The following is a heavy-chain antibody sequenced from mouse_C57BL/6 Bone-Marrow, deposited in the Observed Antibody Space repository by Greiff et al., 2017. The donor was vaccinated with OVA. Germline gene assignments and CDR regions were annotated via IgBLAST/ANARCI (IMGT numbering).Heavy chain of an antibody. CDR2: INPGSGGT. CDR1: GYAFTNYL. V-gene: IGHV1-54*01. D-gene: IGHD1-1*01. Sequence: QVQLKQSGAELVRPGTSVKVSCKASGYAFTNYLIEWVKQRPGQGLEWIGVINPGSGGTNYNEKFKGKATLTADKSSSTAYMQLSSLTSEDSAVYFCARRTTVVVDYWGQGTTLTVSS. J-gene: IGHJ2*01. CDR3: ARRTTVVVDY.